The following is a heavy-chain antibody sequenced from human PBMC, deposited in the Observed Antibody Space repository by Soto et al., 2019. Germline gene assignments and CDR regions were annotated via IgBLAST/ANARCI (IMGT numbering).Heavy chain of an antibody. CDR3: AHRILRTVFGLVTTTAIYFDF. V-gene: IGHV2-5*02. J-gene: IGHJ4*02. CDR2: IYWDDDK. D-gene: IGHD3-3*01. Sequence: QITLNESGPTVVKPAETLTLTCTFSGFSLTTSGVGVGWIRQSPGKAPEWLALIYWDDDKRYSASLKSRLTFPKDTTKNQVVLTMASVDPADTATYYCAHRILRTVFGLVTTTAIYFDFWGQGTPVVVSS. CDR1: GFSLTTSGVG.